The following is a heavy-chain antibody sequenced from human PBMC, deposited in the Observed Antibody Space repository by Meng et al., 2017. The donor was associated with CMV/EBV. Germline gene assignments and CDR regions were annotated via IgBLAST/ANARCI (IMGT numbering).Heavy chain of an antibody. CDR1: GGTFSSYA. D-gene: IGHD1-26*01. V-gene: IGHV1-69*05. CDR2: IIPIFGTA. J-gene: IGHJ6*02. Sequence: SVKVSCKASGGTFSSYAISWVRQAPGQGLEWMGGIIPIFGTANYAQKLQGRVTITTDESTSTAYMELSSLRSEDTAVYYCARDKEGADVYYGMDVWGQGTTVTVSS. CDR3: ARDKEGADVYYGMDV.